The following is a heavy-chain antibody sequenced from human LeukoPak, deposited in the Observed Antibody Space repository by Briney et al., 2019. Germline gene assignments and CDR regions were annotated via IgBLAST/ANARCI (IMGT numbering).Heavy chain of an antibody. V-gene: IGHV3-23*01. J-gene: IGHJ3*02. CDR1: GFSFSSYG. CDR2: ITGSGGTT. CDR3: AKSWNYYDSSGDDALDI. Sequence: GGSLRLSCAASGFSFSSYGMSWVRQAPGKGLEWISAITGSGGTTYYADSVEGRFTISRDDSKNTLYLQINSLRVEDTAVYYCAKSWNYYDSSGDDALDIWGQGTMVTVSS. D-gene: IGHD3-22*01.